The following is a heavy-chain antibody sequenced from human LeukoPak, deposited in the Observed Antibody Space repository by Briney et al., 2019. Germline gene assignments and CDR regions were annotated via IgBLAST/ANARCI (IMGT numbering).Heavy chain of an antibody. D-gene: IGHD2-2*01. CDR3: ARDIGYCSSTSCYGDYYYYYMDV. Sequence: SETLSLTCTVSGGSISSYYWSWIRQPPGKGLECIGYIYYSGSTTYNPSLKSRVTISVDTSKNQFSLKLSSVTAADTAAYYCARDIGYCSSTSCYGDYYYYYMDVWGKGTTVTVSS. CDR2: IYYSGST. J-gene: IGHJ6*03. CDR1: GGSISSYY. V-gene: IGHV4-59*01.